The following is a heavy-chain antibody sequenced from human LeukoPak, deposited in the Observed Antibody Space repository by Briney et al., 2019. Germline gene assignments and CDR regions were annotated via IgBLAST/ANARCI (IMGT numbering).Heavy chain of an antibody. V-gene: IGHV4-34*01. D-gene: IGHD2-2*01. Sequence: SETLSLTCAAYGGSFSGYYWSWIRQPPGKGLEWIGEINHSGSNSYNTSLKSRVTISVDTSNNQSSLKLSSVTAADTAVYYCARFGVVVPVARGNWFDPWGQGTLVTASS. CDR2: INHSGSN. CDR3: ARFGVVVPVARGNWFDP. J-gene: IGHJ5*02. CDR1: GGSFSGYY.